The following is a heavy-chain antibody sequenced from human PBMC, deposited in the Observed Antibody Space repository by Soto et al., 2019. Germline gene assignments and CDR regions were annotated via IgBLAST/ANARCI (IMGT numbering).Heavy chain of an antibody. Sequence: QVQLIQSGAELKRPGSSVKVSCKASGDTFSSYSITWLRQAPGQRLEWMGGIIPIFAKPTYAQKFQGRVAITADDSTSTVYMELTSLTSEDTALYYCARGPGIWTSFHIWGHGTPLSVSS. CDR1: GDTFSSYS. D-gene: IGHD3-3*01. CDR3: ARGPGIWTSFHI. V-gene: IGHV1-69*01. CDR2: IIPIFAKP. J-gene: IGHJ3*02.